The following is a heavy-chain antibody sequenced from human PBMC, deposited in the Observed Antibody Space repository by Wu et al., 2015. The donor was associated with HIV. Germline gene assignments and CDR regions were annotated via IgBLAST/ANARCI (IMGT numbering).Heavy chain of an antibody. Sequence: QVQLVQSGAEVKKPGSSVRVSCESSGGNFRSYAMTWVRQAPGQGLEWMGGIVPIFGSPTYAPRFQGRVTITADESTSTAYMDLSSLTSDDTAVYYCARRATYYYDSSGYYYHGMDVWGRRDHGHRLL. J-gene: IGHJ6*02. CDR3: ARRATYYYDSSGYYYHGMDV. CDR2: IVPIFGSP. V-gene: IGHV1-69*12. D-gene: IGHD3-22*01. CDR1: GGNFRSYA.